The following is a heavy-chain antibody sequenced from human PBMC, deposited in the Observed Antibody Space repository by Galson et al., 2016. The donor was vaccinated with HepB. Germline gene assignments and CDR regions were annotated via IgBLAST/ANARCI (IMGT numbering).Heavy chain of an antibody. D-gene: IGHD3-22*01. CDR3: AKDGQPYNYYDSSGYWAYYFDY. J-gene: IGHJ4*02. CDR2: ITRHGRVK. Sequence: SLRLSCAASGFIFDDYAMAWVRQTPEKGLEWVSIITRHGRVKYYADSVKGRFTISRDNSKNTLYLQMNSLRAEDTAVYYCAKDGQPYNYYDSSGYWAYYFDYWGQGTLVTVSS. V-gene: IGHV3-30*18. CDR1: GFIFDDYA.